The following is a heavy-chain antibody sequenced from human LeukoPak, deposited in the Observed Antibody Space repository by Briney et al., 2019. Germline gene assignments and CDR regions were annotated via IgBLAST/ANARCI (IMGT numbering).Heavy chain of an antibody. CDR1: GYTFSSYA. V-gene: IGHV1-69*04. CDR3: ARSMVRGMPDY. Sequence: ASVKVSCKASGYTFSSYAISWVRQASGQGLEWMGRIIPILGIANYAQKFQGRVTITADTSTSTAYMELSSLRSEDTAVYYCARSMVRGMPDYWGQGTLVTVSS. D-gene: IGHD3-10*01. J-gene: IGHJ4*02. CDR2: IIPILGIA.